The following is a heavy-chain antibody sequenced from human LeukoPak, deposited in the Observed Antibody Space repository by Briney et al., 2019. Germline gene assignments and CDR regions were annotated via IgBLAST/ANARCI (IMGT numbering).Heavy chain of an antibody. D-gene: IGHD3-10*01. V-gene: IGHV5-51*01. CDR1: GYSFTTYW. J-gene: IGHJ3*02. CDR3: ARSRLWFGEVFGLAFDI. Sequence: GESLKISCKGSGYSFTTYWIGWVRQMPGEGLEWMGIIYPGDSDTRYSPSFQGQVNISADKSIRTAYLQWSSLKASDTAMYYCARSRLWFGEVFGLAFDIWGQGTMVTVSS. CDR2: IYPGDSDT.